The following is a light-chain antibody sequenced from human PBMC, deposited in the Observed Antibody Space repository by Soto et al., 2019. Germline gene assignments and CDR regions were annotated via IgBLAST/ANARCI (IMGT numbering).Light chain of an antibody. CDR3: QQYNGFWT. CDR2: EAS. Sequence: DIQMTQSPSTLSASVGDRVTITCRASQSISGSLAWYQQKPGKAPQLLIYEASNLKSGVTSRFSGSGSGTEYTITISSLQPDDSASYYCQQYNGFWTFGQGTRVEIK. J-gene: IGKJ1*01. V-gene: IGKV1-5*03. CDR1: QSISGS.